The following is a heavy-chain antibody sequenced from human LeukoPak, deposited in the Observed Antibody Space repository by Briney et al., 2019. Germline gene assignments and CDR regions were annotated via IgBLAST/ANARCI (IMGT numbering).Heavy chain of an antibody. CDR3: ASDSRRIAVASYGMDV. CDR1: GGSISSYY. Sequence: SETLSLTCTVSGGSISSYYWSWIRQPAGKGLEGIGRIYTSGSTNYNPSLKSRVTMSVDTSKNQFSLKLSSVTAADTAVYYCASDSRRIAVASYGMDVWGQGTTVTVSS. D-gene: IGHD6-19*01. J-gene: IGHJ6*02. V-gene: IGHV4-4*07. CDR2: IYTSGST.